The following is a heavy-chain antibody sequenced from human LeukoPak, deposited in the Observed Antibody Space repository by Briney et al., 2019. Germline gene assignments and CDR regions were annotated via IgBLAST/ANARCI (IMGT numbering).Heavy chain of an antibody. CDR1: GFTCPSFA. CDR2: IAAGATST. J-gene: IGHJ4*02. V-gene: IGHV3-23*01. D-gene: IGHD3-22*01. Sequence: GGSLRLSCSAYGFTCPSFAMAWVRQAQGKGVEWVSGIAAGATSTYYADSVKGRFTISRDNSRKTVHLQMNSLRAEDTAVYYCAKSYDSGGYPLGDYWGQGTLVTVSS. CDR3: AKSYDSGGYPLGDY.